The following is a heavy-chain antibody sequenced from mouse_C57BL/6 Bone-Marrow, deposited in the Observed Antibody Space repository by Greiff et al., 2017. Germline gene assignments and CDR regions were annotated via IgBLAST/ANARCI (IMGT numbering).Heavy chain of an antibody. J-gene: IGHJ1*03. V-gene: IGHV1-26*01. Sequence: EVQLQQSGPELVKPGASVKISCKASGYTFTDYYMNWVKQSHGKSLEWIGDINPNNGGTSYNQKFKGKATLTVDKSSSTAYMELRSLTSEDSAVYYCARWGEYFDVWGTGTTRTVSS. CDR2: INPNNGGT. CDR3: ARWGEYFDV. CDR1: GYTFTDYY.